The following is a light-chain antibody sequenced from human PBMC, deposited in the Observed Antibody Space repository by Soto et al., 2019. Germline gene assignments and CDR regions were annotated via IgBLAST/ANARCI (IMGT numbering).Light chain of an antibody. J-gene: IGLJ3*02. CDR1: TSNIGRHT. V-gene: IGLV1-44*01. CDR3: AAWDDSLNGWV. CDR2: GNN. Sequence: QSALTQPPSASGTPGQRVSISCSGSTSNIGRHTVSWYRQLPGTAPKVLIYGNNRRPSGVPDRVSGSKSGTSASLAFSGLQSEDEADYYCAAWDDSLNGWVFGGGTKVTVL.